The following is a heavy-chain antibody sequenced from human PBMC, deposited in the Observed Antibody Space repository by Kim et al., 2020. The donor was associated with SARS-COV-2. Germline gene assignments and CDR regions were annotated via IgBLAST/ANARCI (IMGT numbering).Heavy chain of an antibody. CDR1: GGTFSSYA. V-gene: IGHV1-69*13. CDR3: ARSLGITMIVVVWESTGMDV. CDR2: IIPIFGTA. Sequence: SVKVSCKASGGTFSSYAISWVRQAPGQGLEWMGGIIPIFGTANYAQKFQGRVTITADESTSTAYMELSSLRSEDTAVYYCARSLGITMIVVVWESTGMDVWGQGTTVTVSS. D-gene: IGHD3-22*01. J-gene: IGHJ6*02.